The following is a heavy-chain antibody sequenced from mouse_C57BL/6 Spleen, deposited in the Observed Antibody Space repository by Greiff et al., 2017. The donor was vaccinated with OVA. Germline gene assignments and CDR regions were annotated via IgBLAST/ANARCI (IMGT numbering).Heavy chain of an antibody. D-gene: IGHD2-3*01. Sequence: VKLMESGPGLVQPSQSLSITCTVSGFSLTSYGVHWVRQSPGKGLEWLGVIWRGGSTDYNAAFMSRLSITKDNSKSQVFFKMNSLQADDTAIYYCAKTFYDGYYGYAMDYWGQGTSVTVSS. CDR1: GFSLTSYG. CDR2: IWRGGST. J-gene: IGHJ4*01. CDR3: AKTFYDGYYGYAMDY. V-gene: IGHV2-5*01.